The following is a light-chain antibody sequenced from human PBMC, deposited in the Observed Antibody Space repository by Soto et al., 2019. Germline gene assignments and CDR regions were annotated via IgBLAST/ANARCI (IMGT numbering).Light chain of an antibody. CDR2: GAS. CDR1: QTISSTF. V-gene: IGKV3-20*01. J-gene: IGKJ4*01. Sequence: ELVLTQSPGNLSLSPGERATLSCRSSQTISSTFLAWYRQRPGQAPRLLIYGASSRATGIPDRFSGSGSGTDFTLTISRLEPEDFAVYYCQQFGLSPTFGGGTKV. CDR3: QQFGLSPT.